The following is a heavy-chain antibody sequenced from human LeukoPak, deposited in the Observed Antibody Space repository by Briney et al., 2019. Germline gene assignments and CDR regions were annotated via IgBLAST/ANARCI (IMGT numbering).Heavy chain of an antibody. Sequence: ASVTVSCKASGYTFTTDYIHWVRQAPGQGLEWMGIINPSGGSTTYAQKFQGRVIMTGDTSTSTVYMELRRLRSDDTAVYYCARVTLGEYYFDYWGQGTLVSVSS. J-gene: IGHJ4*02. CDR3: ARVTLGEYYFDY. V-gene: IGHV1-46*01. CDR2: INPSGGST. CDR1: GYTFTTDY. D-gene: IGHD3-10*01.